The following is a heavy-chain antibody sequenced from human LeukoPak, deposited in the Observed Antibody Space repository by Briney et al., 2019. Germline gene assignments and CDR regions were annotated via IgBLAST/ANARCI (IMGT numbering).Heavy chain of an antibody. CDR3: ARETPYSSSWTVFDY. D-gene: IGHD6-13*01. Sequence: QTGGSLRLSCAASGFTFSSYEMNWVRQAPGKGLEWVSYISSSGSTIYYADSVKGRFTISRDHAKNSLYLQMNSLRAEDTAVYYCARETPYSSSWTVFDYWGQGTLVTVSS. CDR1: GFTFSSYE. V-gene: IGHV3-48*03. J-gene: IGHJ4*02. CDR2: ISSSGSTI.